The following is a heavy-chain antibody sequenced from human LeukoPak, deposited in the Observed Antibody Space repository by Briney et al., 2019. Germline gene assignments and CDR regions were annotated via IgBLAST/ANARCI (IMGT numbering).Heavy chain of an antibody. CDR2: INSDGSST. J-gene: IGHJ4*02. V-gene: IGHV3-74*01. CDR1: RFTFSTYW. CDR3: ARLLDYYDSSGYPPQDFDY. Sequence: GGSLRLSCAASRFTFSTYWMHWVRQAPGKGLVWVSRINSDGSSTGYADSVKGRFTISRDNAKNSLYLQMNSLRAEDTAVYYCARLLDYYDSSGYPPQDFDYWGQGTLVTVSS. D-gene: IGHD3-22*01.